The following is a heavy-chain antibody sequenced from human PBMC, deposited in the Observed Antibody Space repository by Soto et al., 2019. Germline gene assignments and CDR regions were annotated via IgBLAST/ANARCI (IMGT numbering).Heavy chain of an antibody. CDR3: ARRNVLRYFEVAAWFDP. V-gene: IGHV4-39*01. D-gene: IGHD3-9*01. J-gene: IGHJ5*02. CDR1: GGSISSSSYY. CDR2: IYYSGST. Sequence: QLQLQESGPGLVKPSETLSLTCTVSGGSISSSSYYWGWIRQPPGKGLEWVGSIYYSGSTYYNPCRKSRVTIAVDTSKYQFSLKLSSVPAADTAGYYCARRNVLRYFEVAAWFDPWGQGTLVTVSS.